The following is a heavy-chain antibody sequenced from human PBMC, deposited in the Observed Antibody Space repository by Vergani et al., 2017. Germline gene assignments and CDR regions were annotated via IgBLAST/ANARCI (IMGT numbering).Heavy chain of an antibody. Sequence: QVQLEESGPGLVKPSETLSLICSVSGVSMQSGSFYWTWIRQTAERRLEWVGRVYPSGTTNYNPSLNGRVTIFVDKSKNLLSLGLNSVTAADTAVYYCARGETRTDWFDPWGQGTLVTVSS. D-gene: IGHD3/OR15-3a*01. CDR3: ARGETRTDWFDP. CDR2: VYPSGTT. V-gene: IGHV4-61*02. J-gene: IGHJ5*02. CDR1: GVSMQSGSFY.